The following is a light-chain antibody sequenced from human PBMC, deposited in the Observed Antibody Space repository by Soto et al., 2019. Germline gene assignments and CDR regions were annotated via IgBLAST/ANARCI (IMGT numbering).Light chain of an antibody. CDR3: CSYAGSSTLYV. V-gene: IGLV2-23*01. CDR2: EGS. J-gene: IGLJ1*01. CDR1: SSDVGSYNL. Sequence: QSVLTQPASVSGSPGQSITISCTGTSSDVGSYNLVSWYQQHPGKAPKLMIYEGSKRPSGASNRFSGSKSGNTASLTISGLQAEDEADYYCCSYAGSSTLYVFGTGTKVTVL.